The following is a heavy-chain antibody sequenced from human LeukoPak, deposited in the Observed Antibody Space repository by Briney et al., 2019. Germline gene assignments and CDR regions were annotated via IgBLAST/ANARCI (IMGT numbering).Heavy chain of an antibody. CDR3: ARDYYDYVWGSYRYTFDY. D-gene: IGHD3-16*02. CDR2: IKQDGSEK. V-gene: IGHV3-7*01. CDR1: GFTFSSYW. Sequence: GGSLRLSCAASGFTFSSYWMSWVRQAPGKGLEWVANIKQDGSEKYYVDSVKGRFTISRDNAKNSLYLQMNSLRVEDTAVYYCARDYYDYVWGSYRYTFDYWGQGTLVTVSS. J-gene: IGHJ4*02.